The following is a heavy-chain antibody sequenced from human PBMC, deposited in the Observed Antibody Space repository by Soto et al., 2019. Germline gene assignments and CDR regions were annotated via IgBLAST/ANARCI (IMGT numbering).Heavy chain of an antibody. D-gene: IGHD3-10*01. J-gene: IGHJ5*02. Sequence: SVKVSCKASGGTFSSYAISWVRQAPGQGLEWMGGIIPIFGTANYAQKFQGRVTITADKSTSTAYMELSSLRSEDTAVYYCARENLVRRFGELPPNWLDPWGQGTLVTVSS. V-gene: IGHV1-69*06. CDR1: GGTFSSYA. CDR2: IIPIFGTA. CDR3: ARENLVRRFGELPPNWLDP.